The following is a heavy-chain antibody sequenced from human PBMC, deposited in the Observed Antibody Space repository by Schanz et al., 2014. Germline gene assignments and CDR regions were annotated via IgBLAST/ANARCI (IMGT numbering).Heavy chain of an antibody. CDR3: AKARRKSNCSGGRCFHYSYYGMDV. CDR1: GFSFSSYS. D-gene: IGHD2-15*01. CDR2: ISGSGGST. J-gene: IGHJ6*02. Sequence: EADLVESGGGLIQRGESLRLSCSASGFSFSSYSMNWVRQAPGKGLEWVSAISGSGGSTYYADSVKGRFTISRDNSKNTLYLQRNSLRAEDTAVYYCAKARRKSNCSGGRCFHYSYYGMDVWGQGTTVTVSS. V-gene: IGHV3-23*04.